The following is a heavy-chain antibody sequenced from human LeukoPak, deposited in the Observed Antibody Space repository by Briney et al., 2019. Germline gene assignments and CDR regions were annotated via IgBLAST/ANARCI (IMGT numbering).Heavy chain of an antibody. CDR3: ASLYGDSPDPFDY. CDR1: GYSISSGYY. Sequence: PSETLSLTCTVSGYSISSGYYWGWIRQPPAKGLEWIGSIYHSGSTYYNPSLKSRVTISVDTSKNQFSLKLSSATAADTAVNYCASLYGDSPDPFDYGGQGTLVTVSS. D-gene: IGHD4-17*01. CDR2: IYHSGST. J-gene: IGHJ4*02. V-gene: IGHV4-38-2*02.